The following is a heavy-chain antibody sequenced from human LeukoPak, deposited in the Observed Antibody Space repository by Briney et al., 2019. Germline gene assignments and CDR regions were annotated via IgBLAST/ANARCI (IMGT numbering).Heavy chain of an antibody. D-gene: IGHD3-22*01. CDR1: GDSVSSNSAA. V-gene: IGHV6-1*01. CDR3: ARARAYYDSSGYLNWFDP. J-gene: IGHJ5*02. Sequence: SQTLSLTCAISGDSVSSNSAAWNWIRQSPSRGLEWLGRTYYRSKWYNDYAVFVKSRITINPDTSKNQFSLQLNSVTPEDTAVYYCARARAYYDSSGYLNWFDPWGQGTLVTVSS. CDR2: TYYRSKWYN.